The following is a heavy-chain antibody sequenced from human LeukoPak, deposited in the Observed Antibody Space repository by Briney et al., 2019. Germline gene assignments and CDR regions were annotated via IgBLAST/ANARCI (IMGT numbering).Heavy chain of an antibody. Sequence: ASVKVSCKASGYTFTRYYMHWVRQAPGQGLEWMGIINPSGGSTSYAQKFQGRVTMTRDTSTSTVYMELSSLRSEDTAVYYCARPRGIAVAARSSWFDPWGPGTLVTVSS. CDR2: INPSGGST. CDR3: ARPRGIAVAARSSWFDP. CDR1: GYTFTRYY. D-gene: IGHD6-19*01. J-gene: IGHJ5*02. V-gene: IGHV1-46*01.